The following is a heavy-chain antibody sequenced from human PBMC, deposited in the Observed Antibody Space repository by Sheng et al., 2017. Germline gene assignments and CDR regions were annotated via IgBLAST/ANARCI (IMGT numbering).Heavy chain of an antibody. Sequence: QVQLQGSGPGLVKPSETLSLTCTVSGYSISSGYYWGWIRQPPGKGLEWIGSIYHSGSTYYNPSLKRRVTISVDTSNNQFSLWLSSVTAADTAVYYCARVSSGHYTFDYWGQGTLVTVSS. CDR2: IYHSGST. CDR1: GYSISSGYY. D-gene: IGHD3-22*01. V-gene: IGHV4-38-2*02. J-gene: IGHJ4*02. CDR3: ARVSSGHYTFDY.